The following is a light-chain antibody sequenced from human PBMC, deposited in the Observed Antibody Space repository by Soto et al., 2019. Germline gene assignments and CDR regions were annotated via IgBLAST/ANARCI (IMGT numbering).Light chain of an antibody. CDR3: QTADTSLSVV. J-gene: IGLJ2*01. CDR1: SSNIGAGYG. V-gene: IGLV1-40*01. Sequence: QSALTQPPSVSGAPGQRVTISCTGSSSNIGAGYGVHWYQQLPGAAPKLLIYGNSNRPSGVPDRFSGSQSDTSASLAITGLQAEDEADYYCQTADTSLSVVFGGGTKVTVL. CDR2: GNS.